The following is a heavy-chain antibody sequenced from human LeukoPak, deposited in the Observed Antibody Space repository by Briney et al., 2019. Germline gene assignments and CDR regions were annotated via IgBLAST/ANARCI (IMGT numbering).Heavy chain of an antibody. V-gene: IGHV3-23*01. J-gene: IGHJ4*02. CDR3: AKMVWPLLYYFDY. D-gene: IGHD2-21*01. CDR2: ISGSGGST. CDR1: GFTLSSYA. Sequence: GGSLRLSCAASGFTLSSYAMSWVRQAPGKGLEWVSAISGSGGSTYYADSVKGRFTISRDNSKNTLYLQMNSLRAEDTAVYYCAKMVWPLLYYFDYWGQGTLVTVSS.